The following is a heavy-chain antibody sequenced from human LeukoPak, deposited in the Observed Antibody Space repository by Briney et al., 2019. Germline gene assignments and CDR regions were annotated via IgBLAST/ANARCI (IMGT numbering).Heavy chain of an antibody. CDR1: GGSISSGGYY. CDR3: ARLAESIAARPVDY. D-gene: IGHD6-6*01. J-gene: IGHJ4*02. V-gene: IGHV4-31*03. Sequence: KTSETLSLTCTVSGGSISSGGYYWSWIRQHPGKGLEWIGYIYYSGSTYYNPSLKSRVTIPVDTSKNQFSLKLSSVTAADTAVYYCARLAESIAARPVDYWGQGTLVTVSS. CDR2: IYYSGST.